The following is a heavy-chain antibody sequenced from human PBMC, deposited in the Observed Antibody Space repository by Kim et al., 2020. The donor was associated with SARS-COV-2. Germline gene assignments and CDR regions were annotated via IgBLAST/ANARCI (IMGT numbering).Heavy chain of an antibody. CDR1: EFTFSSYG. CDR2: LSASGSNT. V-gene: IGHV3-23*01. D-gene: IGHD3-16*01. J-gene: IGHJ3*02. CDR3: ATYTAPRAFRI. Sequence: GGSLRLSCAASEFTFSSYGMTWVRQAPGKGLEWVSTLSASGSNTYYSDSVKGRFTVSRDNSKNTLYLQMNSLRAEDTAVYFCATYTAPRAFRIRGQGTVV.